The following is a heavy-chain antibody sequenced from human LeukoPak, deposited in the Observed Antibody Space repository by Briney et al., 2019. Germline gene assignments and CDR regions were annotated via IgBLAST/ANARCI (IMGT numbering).Heavy chain of an antibody. CDR3: ARDLTGDAYFDY. CDR1: GFTVSSNY. J-gene: IGHJ4*02. CDR2: IYSGGST. V-gene: IGHV3-66*01. Sequence: PGGSLRLSCEVSGFTVSSNYMTWVRQAPGKGLEWVSIIYSGGSTYYADSVKGRFAISRDNSKNTQYLQMNSLRAEDTAVFYCARDLTGDAYFDYWGQGTLVTVSS. D-gene: IGHD7-27*01.